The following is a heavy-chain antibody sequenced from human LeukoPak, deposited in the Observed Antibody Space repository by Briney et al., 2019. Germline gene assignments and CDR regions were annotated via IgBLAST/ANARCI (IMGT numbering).Heavy chain of an antibody. CDR2: ISSSSSYI. J-gene: IGHJ4*02. CDR3: ARDGPVAAAGTSGFDY. CDR1: GFTFSSCS. V-gene: IGHV3-21*01. D-gene: IGHD6-13*01. Sequence: PGGSLRLSCAASGFTFSSCSTNWVRQAPGKGLEWVSSISSSSSYIYYADSVKGRFTISRDNAKNSLYLQMNSLRAEDTAVYYCARDGPVAAAGTSGFDYWGQGTLVTVSS.